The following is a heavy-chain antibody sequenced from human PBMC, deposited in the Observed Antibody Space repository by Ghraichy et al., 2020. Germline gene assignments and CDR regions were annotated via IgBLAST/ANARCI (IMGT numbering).Heavy chain of an antibody. D-gene: IGHD3-3*01. V-gene: IGHV3-23*01. CDR1: GFTFSSYA. Sequence: GGSLRLSCAASGFTFSSYAMSWVRQAPGKGLEWVSAISGSGGSTYYADSVKGRFTISRDNSKNTLYLQMNSLRAEDTAVYYCANALSSQYYDFWSGYYNWGQGTLVTVSS. CDR3: ANALSSQYYDFWSGYYN. J-gene: IGHJ4*02. CDR2: ISGSGGST.